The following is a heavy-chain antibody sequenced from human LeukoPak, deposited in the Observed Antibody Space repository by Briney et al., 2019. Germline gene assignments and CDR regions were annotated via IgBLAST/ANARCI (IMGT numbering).Heavy chain of an antibody. CDR1: GFTFSSYA. CDR3: ARSGGFYSSSPASEFDY. Sequence: PGGSLRLSCAASGFTFSSYAMHWVRQAPGKGLEYVSAISSNGGSTYYANSVKGRFTISRDNSKNTLYLQMGSLRAEDMAVYYCARSGGFYSSSPASEFDYWGQGTLVTVSS. J-gene: IGHJ4*02. CDR2: ISSNGGST. V-gene: IGHV3-64*01. D-gene: IGHD6-6*01.